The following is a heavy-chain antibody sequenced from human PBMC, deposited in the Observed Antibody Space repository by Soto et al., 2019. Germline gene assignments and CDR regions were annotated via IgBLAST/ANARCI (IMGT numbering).Heavy chain of an antibody. D-gene: IGHD6-19*01. V-gene: IGHV1-18*01. CDR1: GYTFTSYG. J-gene: IGHJ4*02. Sequence: ASVKVSCKASGYTFTSYGISWVRQAPGQGLEWMGWISAYNGNTNYAQKLQGRVTMTTDTSTSTAYMELRSLRSDDTAVYYCASSIPGYSSGWYGYWGQGTLVTVSS. CDR2: ISAYNGNT. CDR3: ASSIPGYSSGWYGY.